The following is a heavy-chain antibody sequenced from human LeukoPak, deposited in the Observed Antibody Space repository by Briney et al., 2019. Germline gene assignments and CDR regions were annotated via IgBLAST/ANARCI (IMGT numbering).Heavy chain of an antibody. D-gene: IGHD2-15*01. J-gene: IGHJ3*02. CDR1: GGSFSGYY. Sequence: SETLSLTCAVYGGSFSGYYWSWIRQPPGKGLEWIGEINHSGSTNYNPSLKSRVTISVDTSKNQFSLKLSSVTAADTAVYYCARIVVVAATDAFDIWGQGTMVTVSS. V-gene: IGHV4-34*01. CDR2: INHSGST. CDR3: ARIVVVAATDAFDI.